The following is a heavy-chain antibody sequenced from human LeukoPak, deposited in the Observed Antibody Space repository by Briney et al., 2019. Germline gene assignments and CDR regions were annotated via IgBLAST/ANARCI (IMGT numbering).Heavy chain of an antibody. D-gene: IGHD3-22*01. V-gene: IGHV4-59*11. J-gene: IGHJ4*02. Sequence: PSETLSLTFTVSGDSISGHYWSWIRQAPGKGLEWIGYIWYSGTTKYNPSLKSRVTISVDTSKNQFSLKLSSVTAADTAVYYCARMIGPYYFDYWGQGTLVTVSS. CDR1: GDSISGHY. CDR3: ARMIGPYYFDY. CDR2: IWYSGTT.